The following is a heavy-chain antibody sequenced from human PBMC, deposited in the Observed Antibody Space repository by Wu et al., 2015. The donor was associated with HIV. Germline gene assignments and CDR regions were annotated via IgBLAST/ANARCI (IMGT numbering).Heavy chain of an antibody. CDR2: IIPIFGTA. CDR3: AISVESYYDSSGYYLYFDY. CDR1: GGTFRNYA. J-gene: IGHJ4*01. V-gene: IGHV1-69*13. Sequence: QVQLVQSGAEVKKPGSSVKVSCKASGGTFRNYAISWVRQAPGQGLEWMGRIIPIFGTANYAQKFQGRVAITADESTSTAYMELSSLRSEDTAVYYCAISVESYYDSSGYYLYFDYVGPREXWSPSP. D-gene: IGHD3-22*01.